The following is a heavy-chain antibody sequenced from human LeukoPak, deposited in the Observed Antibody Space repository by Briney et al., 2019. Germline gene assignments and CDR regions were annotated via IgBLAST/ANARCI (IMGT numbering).Heavy chain of an antibody. D-gene: IGHD3-3*01. J-gene: IGHJ5*02. CDR1: GFTFDDYA. CDR3: AREWRIRYYDFWSDHNWFDP. CDR2: ISYDGSNK. V-gene: IGHV3-30-3*01. Sequence: PGGSLRLSCAASGFTFDDYAMHWVRQAPGKGLEWVAVISYDGSNKYYADSVKGRFTISRDNSKNTLYLQMNSLRAEDTAVYYCAREWRIRYYDFWSDHNWFDPWGQGTLVTVSS.